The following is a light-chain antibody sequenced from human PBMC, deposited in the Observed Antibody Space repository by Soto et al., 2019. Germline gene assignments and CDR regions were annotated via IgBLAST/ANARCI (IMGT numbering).Light chain of an antibody. V-gene: IGKV3-15*01. CDR3: QHYKIWPWT. CDR2: GAS. J-gene: IGKJ1*01. CDR1: QSISSD. Sequence: EIVMTQSPATLSVSPGERATLSCRASQSISSDLAWYQQKPGQAPRLLIYGASTKATGIPARFSGSGSGTEFTLTISSLQSEDFAVYYCQHYKIWPWTLGQGTKVEIK.